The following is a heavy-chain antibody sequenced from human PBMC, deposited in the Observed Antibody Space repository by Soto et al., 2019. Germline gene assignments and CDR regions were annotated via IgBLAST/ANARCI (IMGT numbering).Heavy chain of an antibody. D-gene: IGHD3-9*01. CDR1: GFSFNSYS. Sequence: QLVESGGGLVKPGGSPRLSCAASGFSFNSYSVTWVRQAPGKGLEWVSSISSNSNYIFYANSVKGRFTISRDNAKNSLYLQMHSLRAEDTAVYYCTRSYDILTTYYMWWNFDLWGRGTLVTVSS. CDR2: ISSNSNYI. CDR3: TRSYDILTTYYMWWNFDL. J-gene: IGHJ2*01. V-gene: IGHV3-21*01.